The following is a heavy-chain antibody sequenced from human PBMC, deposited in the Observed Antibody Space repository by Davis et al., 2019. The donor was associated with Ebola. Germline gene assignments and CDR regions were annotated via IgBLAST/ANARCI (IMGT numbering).Heavy chain of an antibody. CDR3: AKDSGNYFSFAAFDI. Sequence: GESLKISCAASGFTFSSYWMSWIRQPPGKGLEWVSAISGSGGSTYYADSVKGRFTISRDNSKKTMYLQMNSLRAEDTAVYYCAKDSGNYFSFAAFDIWGQGTMVTVSS. V-gene: IGHV3-23*01. CDR1: GFTFSSYW. J-gene: IGHJ3*02. D-gene: IGHD1-26*01. CDR2: ISGSGGST.